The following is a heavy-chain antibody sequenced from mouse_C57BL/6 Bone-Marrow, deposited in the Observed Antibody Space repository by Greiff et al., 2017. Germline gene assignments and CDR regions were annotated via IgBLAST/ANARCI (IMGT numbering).Heavy chain of an antibody. J-gene: IGHJ4*01. CDR3: ARDGYYRMDY. CDR2: IHPNSGST. V-gene: IGHV1-64*01. CDR1: GYTFTSYW. Sequence: QVQLQQPGAELVKPGASVKLSCKASGYTFTSYWMHWVKQRPGQGLEWIGMIHPNSGSTNYNEKFKSKATLTVDKSSSTAYMQLSSLTSEDSAFYYCARDGYYRMDYWGQGTSVTVSS. D-gene: IGHD2-3*01.